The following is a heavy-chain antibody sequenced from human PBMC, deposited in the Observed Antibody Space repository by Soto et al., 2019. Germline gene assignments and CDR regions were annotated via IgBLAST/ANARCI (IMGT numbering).Heavy chain of an antibody. V-gene: IGHV4-59*01. CDR3: TGAYYDISGYSLDP. D-gene: IGHD3-22*01. CDR2: IYCGGSI. Sequence: QVQLQESGPGLVKPSETLSLTCSVSNGSISSGYWTWIRQPPGKGLEWIGYIYCGGSINYNPSLKRRVIISVDTAKDQFSLSLSSVTAADTAVYYCTGAYYDISGYSLDPWGQGTSVTVSS. J-gene: IGHJ5*02. CDR1: NGSISSGY.